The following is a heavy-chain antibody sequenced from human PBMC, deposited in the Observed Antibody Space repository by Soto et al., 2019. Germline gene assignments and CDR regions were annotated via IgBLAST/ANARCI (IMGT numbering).Heavy chain of an antibody. V-gene: IGHV2-5*02. CDR1: GFSLSTTGVG. J-gene: IGHJ6*02. Sequence: QITLKESGPTLVKPTQTLTLTCTFSGFSLSTTGVGVGWIRQTPGKALEWLALIYWDDDKRYSPSLKSRLTITKDPSKNQVVLTMTYMDPVDTATYYCVQSRCGGDCLQSYSSHSYYGLDVWGQGTTVTVSS. CDR2: IYWDDDK. CDR3: VQSRCGGDCLQSYSSHSYYGLDV. D-gene: IGHD2-21*01.